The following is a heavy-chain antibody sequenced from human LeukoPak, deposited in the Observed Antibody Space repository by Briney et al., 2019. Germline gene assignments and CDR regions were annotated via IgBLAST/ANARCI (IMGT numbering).Heavy chain of an antibody. CDR3: ARVVDHDYGDYYLDY. Sequence: KPSETLSLTCTVSGYSISSGYYWGWIRQPPGKGLEWIGSIYHSGSTYYNPSLKSRVTISVDTSKNQFSLKLSSVTAADTAVYYCARVVDHDYGDYYLDYWGQGTLVTVSS. V-gene: IGHV4-38-2*02. J-gene: IGHJ4*02. CDR1: GYSISSGYY. CDR2: IYHSGST. D-gene: IGHD4-17*01.